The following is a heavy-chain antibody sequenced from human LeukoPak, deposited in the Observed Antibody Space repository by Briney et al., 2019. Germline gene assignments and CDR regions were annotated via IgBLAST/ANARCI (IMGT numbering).Heavy chain of an antibody. Sequence: PVKVSCKASGGTFSSYAISWVRQAPGQGLEWMGRIIPIFGIANYAQKFQGRVTITADKSTSTAYMELSSLRSEDTAVYYCARRPYSSGQLDYWGQGTLVTVSS. CDR1: GGTFSSYA. J-gene: IGHJ4*02. V-gene: IGHV1-69*04. D-gene: IGHD6-19*01. CDR3: ARRPYSSGQLDY. CDR2: IIPIFGIA.